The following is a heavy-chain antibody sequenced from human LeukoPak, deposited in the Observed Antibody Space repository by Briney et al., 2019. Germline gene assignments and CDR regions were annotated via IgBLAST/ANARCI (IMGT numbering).Heavy chain of an antibody. CDR3: AKGYSYATRPFWDY. D-gene: IGHD5-18*01. J-gene: IGHJ4*02. V-gene: IGHV3-23*01. CDR1: GFTSSSYA. CDR2: ISGSGGST. Sequence: PGGSLRLSCAASGFTSSSYAMSWVRQAPGKGLEWVSAISGSGGSTYYADSVKGRFTISRDNSKNTLYLQMNSLRAEDTAVYYCAKGYSYATRPFWDYWGQGTLVTVSS.